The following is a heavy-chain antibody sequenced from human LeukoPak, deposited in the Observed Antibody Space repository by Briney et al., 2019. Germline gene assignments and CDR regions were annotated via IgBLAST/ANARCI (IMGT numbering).Heavy chain of an antibody. J-gene: IGHJ4*02. CDR1: GYNFDTYW. CDR2: FYPGDSDT. V-gene: IGHV5-51*01. Sequence: GESLTISCQGSGYNFDTYWTGWVRQMPGKGLEYMGIFYPGDSDTRYSPSFRGQVTISFDKSIRTAYLHWTSLKASDTAMYYCARAPTSVSNPYFFDSWGQGTLVTVSS. D-gene: IGHD4-17*01. CDR3: ARAPTSVSNPYFFDS.